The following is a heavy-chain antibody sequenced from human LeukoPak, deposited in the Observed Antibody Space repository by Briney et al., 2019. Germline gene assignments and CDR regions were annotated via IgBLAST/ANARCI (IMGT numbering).Heavy chain of an antibody. Sequence: SETLSLTCAVYGGSFSSYYWSWIRQPPGKGLEWIGEINHSGSTNYNPSLKSRVTISVDTSKSQFSLKLSSVTAADTAVYYCARVGIAAAGPGFDPWGQGTLVTVSS. CDR2: INHSGST. J-gene: IGHJ5*02. CDR3: ARVGIAAAGPGFDP. D-gene: IGHD6-13*01. V-gene: IGHV4-34*01. CDR1: GGSFSSYY.